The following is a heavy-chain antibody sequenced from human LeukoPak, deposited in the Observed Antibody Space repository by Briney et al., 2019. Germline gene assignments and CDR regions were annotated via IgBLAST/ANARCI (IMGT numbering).Heavy chain of an antibody. CDR3: ARGGWYYDSSGYPD. V-gene: IGHV3-33*01. J-gene: IGHJ4*02. Sequence: GGSLRLSCAASGFTFSSYGMHWVRQAPGKGLEWVAVIWYDGSNKYYADSVKGRFTISRDNSKNTLYLQMNSLRAEDTAVYYCARGGWYYDSSGYPDWGQGTLVTVSS. CDR2: IWYDGSNK. D-gene: IGHD3-22*01. CDR1: GFTFSSYG.